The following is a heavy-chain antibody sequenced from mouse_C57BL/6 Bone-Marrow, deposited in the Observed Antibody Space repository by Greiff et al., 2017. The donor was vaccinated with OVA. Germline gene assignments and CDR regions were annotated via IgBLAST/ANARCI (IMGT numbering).Heavy chain of an antibody. CDR2: INPSNGGT. V-gene: IGHV1-53*01. CDR3: ARWGFTTVVAYYFDY. Sequence: VQLQQSGAELVKPGASVKLSCKASGYTFTSYWMHWVKQRPGQGLEWIGNINPSNGGTNYNEKFKSKATLTVDKSSSTSYMQLSSLTSEDSAVYYCARWGFTTVVAYYFDYWGQGTTLTVSS. J-gene: IGHJ2*01. D-gene: IGHD1-1*01. CDR1: GYTFTSYW.